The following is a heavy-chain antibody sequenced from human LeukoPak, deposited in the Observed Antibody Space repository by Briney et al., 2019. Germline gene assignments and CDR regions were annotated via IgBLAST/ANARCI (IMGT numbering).Heavy chain of an antibody. J-gene: IGHJ4*02. CDR3: ARDFKGLDY. CDR2: ISGYNGNT. V-gene: IGHV1-18*01. Sequence: AAVKVSCKASGYTFTNYGITWVRQAPGQGLEWMGWISGYNGNTNYAQKLQDRVTLTTDTSTSTAYMELRSLRSDDTAVYYCARDFKGLDYWGQGTLVTVSS. CDR1: GYTFTNYG. D-gene: IGHD5-12*01.